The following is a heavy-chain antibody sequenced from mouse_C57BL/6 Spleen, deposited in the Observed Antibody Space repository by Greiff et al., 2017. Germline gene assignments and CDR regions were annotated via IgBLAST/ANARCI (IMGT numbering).Heavy chain of an antibody. CDR2: INPSSGYT. CDR1: GYTFTSYW. CDR3: ARERIDYFSSIAY. V-gene: IGHV1-7*01. J-gene: IGHJ3*01. Sequence: VQLQQSGADLAKPGASVTLSCKASGYTFTSYWMHWVKQRPGQGLEWIGYINPSSGYTKYNQKIKDKATLTADKSSSTAYKQLSSLTYEDSADYYYARERIDYFSSIAYWGQGTLVTVSA. D-gene: IGHD1-1*01.